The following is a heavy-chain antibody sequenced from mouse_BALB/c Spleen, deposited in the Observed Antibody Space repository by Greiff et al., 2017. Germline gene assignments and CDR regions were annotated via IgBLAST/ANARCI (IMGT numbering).Heavy chain of an antibody. CDR3: AVLPHYAMDY. Sequence: QVQLQQPGAELVKPGASVKLSCKASGYTFTSYWMHWVKQRPGQGLEWIGEIDPSDSYTNYNQKFKGKATLTVDKSSSTAYMQLSSLTSEDSAVYYCAVLPHYAMDYWGQGTSVTVSS. D-gene: IGHD2-12*01. J-gene: IGHJ4*01. V-gene: IGHV1-69*02. CDR2: IDPSDSYT. CDR1: GYTFTSYW.